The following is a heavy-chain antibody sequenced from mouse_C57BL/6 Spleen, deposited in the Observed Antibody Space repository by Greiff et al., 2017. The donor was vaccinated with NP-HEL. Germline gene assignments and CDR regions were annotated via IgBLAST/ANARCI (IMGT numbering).Heavy chain of an antibody. CDR1: GYSFTGYY. D-gene: IGHD2-3*01. V-gene: IGHV1-42*01. CDR3: ARNDGYYVEFAY. J-gene: IGHJ3*01. Sequence: EVQLQQSGPELVKPGASVKISCKASGYSFTGYYMNWVKQSPEKSLEWIGEINPSTGGTTYNQKFKAKATLTVDKSSSTAYMQLKSLTSEDSAVYYCARNDGYYVEFAYWGQGTLVTVSA. CDR2: INPSTGGT.